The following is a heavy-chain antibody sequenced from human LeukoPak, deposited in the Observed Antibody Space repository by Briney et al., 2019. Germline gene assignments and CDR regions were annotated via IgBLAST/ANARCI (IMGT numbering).Heavy chain of an antibody. J-gene: IGHJ3*02. Sequence: GGSLRLSCAASGFTFSSYWMSWVRQAPGKGLEWVANIKGDAGEIYYVDSVKGRFTISRDNAKNSLYLQMNSLRAEDTAVYYCAKVLIADSYYDSTGAHDGFDMWGQGTMVTVSS. CDR1: GFTFSSYW. CDR3: AKVLIADSYYDSTGAHDGFDM. CDR2: IKGDAGEI. V-gene: IGHV3-7*04. D-gene: IGHD3-22*01.